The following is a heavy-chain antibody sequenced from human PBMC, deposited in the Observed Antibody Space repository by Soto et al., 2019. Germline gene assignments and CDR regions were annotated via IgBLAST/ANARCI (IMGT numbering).Heavy chain of an antibody. V-gene: IGHV4-39*01. J-gene: IGHJ5*02. D-gene: IGHD4-4*01. CDR3: ARHPSFHSNPFFWFDP. Sequence: QLQLQESGPGLVKPSETLSLTCTVSGGSIYSSSYYWGWIRQPPGKGLEWIGSIFYSGSTYHNPSLKSRATISVDTSKNQFSLRLSSVTAADTAVYYCARHPSFHSNPFFWFDPWGQGTLVTVSS. CDR2: IFYSGST. CDR1: GGSIYSSSYY.